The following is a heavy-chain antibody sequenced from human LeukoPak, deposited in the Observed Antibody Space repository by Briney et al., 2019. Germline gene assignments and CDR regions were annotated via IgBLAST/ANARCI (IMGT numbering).Heavy chain of an antibody. CDR2: IHYTGST. J-gene: IGHJ4*02. Sequence: SETLSLTCTVSSGSISSSGYCWGWVRQPPGKGLKWFGSIHYTGSTYYNPSLKSRVTISVDTSRNQFSLNLSSVTAADTAVCYCARHWGNYGALRGDYWGQGTLVTVSS. CDR3: ARHWGNYGALRGDY. CDR1: SGSISSSGYC. V-gene: IGHV4-39*01. D-gene: IGHD4-17*01.